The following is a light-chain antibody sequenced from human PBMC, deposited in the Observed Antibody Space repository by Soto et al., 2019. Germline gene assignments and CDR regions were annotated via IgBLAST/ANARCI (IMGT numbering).Light chain of an antibody. CDR3: QQYGSSPKT. V-gene: IGKV3-20*01. CDR2: GAS. J-gene: IGKJ1*01. CDR1: QSVSSNH. Sequence: VVTQSPATLSANKGERATLSCRASQSVSSNHLAWYQQKPGQAPRLLIYGASSRATGIPDRFSGSGSGTDFTLTISRLEPEDFAVYYCQQYGSSPKTFGQGTKVDI.